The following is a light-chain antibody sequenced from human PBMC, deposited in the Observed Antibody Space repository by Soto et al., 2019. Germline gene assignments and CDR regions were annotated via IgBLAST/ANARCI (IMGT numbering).Light chain of an antibody. CDR2: GTS. CDR3: QHFNNWPPKYT. J-gene: IGKJ2*01. CDR1: QSVSSN. V-gene: IGKV3-15*01. Sequence: EIVMTQSPATLSVSPGERATLSCRASQSVSSNLAWYQQKPGQAPRLLIYGTSTRATGIPARFSGSGSGTEFTLTLSSLQSEDFEVYYCQHFNNWPPKYTFGQGTRLEIK.